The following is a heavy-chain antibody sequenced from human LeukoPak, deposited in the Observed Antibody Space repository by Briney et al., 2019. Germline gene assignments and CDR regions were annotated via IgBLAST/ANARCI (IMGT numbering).Heavy chain of an antibody. Sequence: PSETRSHTCAVYDGSFTGYFWNWIRQSPGKGLEWIGEINHRGSTNYNPSLKSRLTISVDTSKNQFSLRLTSVTAADTAVYYCARGGGDSGGYYMDVWGKGPAVTVSS. CDR1: DGSFTGYF. CDR3: ARGGGDSGGYYMDV. CDR2: INHRGST. V-gene: IGHV4-34*01. D-gene: IGHD4-17*01. J-gene: IGHJ6*03.